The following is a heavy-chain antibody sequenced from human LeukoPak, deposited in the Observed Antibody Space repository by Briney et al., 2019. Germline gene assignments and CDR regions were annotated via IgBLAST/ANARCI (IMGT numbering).Heavy chain of an antibody. CDR2: ISSSSSTI. V-gene: IGHV3-48*01. Sequence: PGGSLRLSCAASGFTFSSYSMNWVRQAPGKGLEWVSSISSSSSTIYYADSVKGRFTISRDNAKNSLYLQMNSLRAEDTGVYYCARSWLVIDYWGQGTLVTVSS. CDR3: ARSWLVIDY. CDR1: GFTFSSYS. J-gene: IGHJ4*02. D-gene: IGHD6-6*01.